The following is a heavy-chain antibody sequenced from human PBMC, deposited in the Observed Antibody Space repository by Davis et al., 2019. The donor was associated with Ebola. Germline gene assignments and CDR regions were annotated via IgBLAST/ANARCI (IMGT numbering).Heavy chain of an antibody. J-gene: IGHJ4*02. CDR1: GVSVSSNSAA. CDR2: TYYRSKWYN. Sequence: SQTLSLTCAISGVSVSSNSAASNSIRQSPSRGLEWLGRTYYRSKWYNDYAVSVKSRITINPDTSKNQFSLKLSSVTAADTAVYYCARAGDFWSGWSQWGQGTLVTVSS. D-gene: IGHD3-3*01. V-gene: IGHV6-1*01. CDR3: ARAGDFWSGWSQ.